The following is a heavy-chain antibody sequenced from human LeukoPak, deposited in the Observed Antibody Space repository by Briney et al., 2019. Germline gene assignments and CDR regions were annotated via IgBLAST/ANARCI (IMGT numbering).Heavy chain of an antibody. Sequence: SETLSLTCAVYGGSFSGYYWSWIRQPPGKGLEWIGEINHSGSTSHNPSLKSRVTMSVDTSKNQFSLKLSSVTAADTAVYYCARERTGVDYWGQGTLVTVSS. D-gene: IGHD1-1*01. J-gene: IGHJ4*02. CDR3: ARERTGVDY. CDR1: GGSFSGYY. V-gene: IGHV4-34*01. CDR2: INHSGST.